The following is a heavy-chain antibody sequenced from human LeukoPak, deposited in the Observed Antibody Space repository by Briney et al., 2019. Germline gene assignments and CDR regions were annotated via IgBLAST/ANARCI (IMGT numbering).Heavy chain of an antibody. Sequence: GGSLRLSCEASGFTFSVYPMSWVRQAPGKGLEWVSDITHNGGNTHYADSVKGRFIISRDKSKNTLSLQMNSLRAEDTAVYYCAQQVGYCSSGSCYFTYWGQGTLVTVSS. CDR3: AQQVGYCSSGSCYFTY. CDR1: GFTFSVYP. D-gene: IGHD2-15*01. CDR2: ITHNGGNT. V-gene: IGHV3-23*01. J-gene: IGHJ1*01.